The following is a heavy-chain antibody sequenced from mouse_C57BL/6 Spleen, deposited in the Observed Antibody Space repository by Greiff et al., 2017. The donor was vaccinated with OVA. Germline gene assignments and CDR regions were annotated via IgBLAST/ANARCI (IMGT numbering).Heavy chain of an antibody. J-gene: IGHJ4*01. CDR3: ARGGTTVVDWLYAMDY. CDR2: INPSNGGT. CDR1: GYTFTSYW. Sequence: QVQLQQPGTELVKPGASVKLSCKASGYTFTSYWMHWVKQRPGQGLEWIGNINPSNGGTNYNEKFKSKATLTVDKSSSTAYMQLSSLTSEDSAVYYCARGGTTVVDWLYAMDYWGQGTSVTVSS. V-gene: IGHV1-53*01. D-gene: IGHD1-1*01.